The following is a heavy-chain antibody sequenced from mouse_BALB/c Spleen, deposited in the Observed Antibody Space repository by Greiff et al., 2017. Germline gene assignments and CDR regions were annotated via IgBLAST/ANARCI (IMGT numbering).Heavy chain of an antibody. J-gene: IGHJ2*01. Sequence: EVKLVESGAELVKPGASVKLSCTASGFNIKDTYMHWVKQRPEQGLEWIGRIDPANGNTKYDPKFQGKATITADTSSNTAYLQLSSLTSEDTAVYYCARSWYGRDYWGQGTTLTVSS. D-gene: IGHD2-10*02. CDR1: GFNIKDTY. V-gene: IGHV14-3*02. CDR3: ARSWYGRDY. CDR2: IDPANGNT.